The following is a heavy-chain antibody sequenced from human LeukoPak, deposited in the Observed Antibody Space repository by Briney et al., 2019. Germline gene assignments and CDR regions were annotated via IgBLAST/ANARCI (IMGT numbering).Heavy chain of an antibody. D-gene: IGHD2-15*01. CDR2: IDNGGGST. J-gene: IGHJ4*02. V-gene: IGHV3-23*03. CDR1: GFTFSTYA. Sequence: PGGSLRLSCAASGFTFSTYAMTWVRQAPGKGLEWVSGIDNGGGSTNYADSVKGRFTISRDNSKNTLYLQMDSLRTDDTAVYYCAKNLGTGSWYSFDSWGQGTLVTVSS. CDR3: AKNLGTGSWYSFDS.